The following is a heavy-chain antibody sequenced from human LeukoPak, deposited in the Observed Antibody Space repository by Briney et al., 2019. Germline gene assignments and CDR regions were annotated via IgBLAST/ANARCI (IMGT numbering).Heavy chain of an antibody. CDR3: ARVPGGYDTLYDY. D-gene: IGHD5-12*01. V-gene: IGHV3-69-1*02. CDR2: ITPEKTF. J-gene: IGHJ4*02. Sequence: GGSLRLSCAASGFSISDHFMSWVRQAPGKAPEWVSYITPEKTFHYIDSVKGRFTISRDNAKNSLYLQINSLSAEDTAVYYCARVPGGYDTLYDYWGQGTLVTVSS. CDR1: GFSISDHF.